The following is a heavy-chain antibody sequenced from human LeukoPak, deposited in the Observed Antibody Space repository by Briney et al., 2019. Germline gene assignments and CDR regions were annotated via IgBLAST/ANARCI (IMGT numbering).Heavy chain of an antibody. D-gene: IGHD4-17*01. CDR2: FDPEDGET. Sequence: ASVKVSCKVSGYTLTELSMHWVRQAPGKGLEWMGGFDPEDGETIYAQKFQGRVTMTEDTSTDTAYMELSSLRSEDTAVYYCATGIDDYGDYVFDYWGQGTLVTVSS. CDR3: ATGIDDYGDYVFDY. CDR1: GYTLTELS. V-gene: IGHV1-24*01. J-gene: IGHJ4*02.